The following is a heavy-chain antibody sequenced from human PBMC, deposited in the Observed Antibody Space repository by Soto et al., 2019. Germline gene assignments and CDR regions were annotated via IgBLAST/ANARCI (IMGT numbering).Heavy chain of an antibody. D-gene: IGHD4-4*01. CDR3: ARAQSSTVVTSSHFDP. J-gene: IGHJ5*02. V-gene: IGHV3-30-3*01. CDR1: GFTLSRHA. Sequence: VLLVESGGGVVQPGGNLRLSCAASGFTLSRHAMNWVRQTPGKGLEWVAIISYDGTTKYYADSVKGRFTISRDNAKNTVYLHLNSLRPEDTAVYSCARAQSSTVVTSSHFDPWGQGTLVTVSS. CDR2: ISYDGTTK.